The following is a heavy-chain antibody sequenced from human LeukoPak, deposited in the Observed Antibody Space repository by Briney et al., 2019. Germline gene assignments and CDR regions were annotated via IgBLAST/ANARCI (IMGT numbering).Heavy chain of an antibody. J-gene: IGHJ6*02. Sequence: KPSQTLSLTCAISGDSVSSISVAWNWIRQSPSRGLEWLGRTYYRSKWYYEYAVSVKSRINISPDTFKNQFSLQLTSVTPEDTAVYYCSLARSEYHYGMDVWGQGTTVTVSS. CDR3: SLARSEYHYGMDV. CDR1: GDSVSSISVA. CDR2: TYYRSKWYY. V-gene: IGHV6-1*01.